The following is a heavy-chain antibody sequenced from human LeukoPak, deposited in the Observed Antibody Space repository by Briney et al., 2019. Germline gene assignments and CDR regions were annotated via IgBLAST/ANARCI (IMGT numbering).Heavy chain of an antibody. CDR2: ISGSGGST. J-gene: IGHJ4*02. V-gene: IGHV3-23*01. Sequence: GGSLRLFCAASGFTFSRYAMSWIRQAPGKGLEWVSAISGSGGSTYYADSVKGRFTISRDNSKNTLYLQMNSLRAEDTAVYYCAKDHPYGDYFDYWGQGTLVTVSS. CDR3: AKDHPYGDYFDY. D-gene: IGHD4/OR15-4a*01. CDR1: GFTFSRYA.